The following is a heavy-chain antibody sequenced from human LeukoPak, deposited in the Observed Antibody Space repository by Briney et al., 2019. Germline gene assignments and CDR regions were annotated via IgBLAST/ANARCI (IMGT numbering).Heavy chain of an antibody. Sequence: GGSLRLSCAGSEFTFSSCSMNWVRQAPGKGLEWVSSIKGRFTISRDNSKNSLYLQMKSLRAEDTALYYCARRGYHDYSGFDYWGQGTLVTVSS. J-gene: IGHJ4*02. CDR2: I. CDR3: ARRGYHDYSGFDY. V-gene: IGHV3-21*01. D-gene: IGHD3-16*01. CDR1: EFTFSSCS.